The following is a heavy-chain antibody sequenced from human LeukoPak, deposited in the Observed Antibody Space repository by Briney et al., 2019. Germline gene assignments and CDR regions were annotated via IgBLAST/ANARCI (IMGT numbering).Heavy chain of an antibody. CDR3: AREGSVVVAARRGYYYYMDV. CDR1: GYTFSSYE. V-gene: IGHV3-48*03. D-gene: IGHD2-15*01. CDR2: ISSSGSTI. J-gene: IGHJ6*03. Sequence: GGSLRLSCAASGYTFSSYEMNWVRQAPGKGLEWVSYISSSGSTIYYADTVKGRFTISRDNAKNSLYMQMNSLRADDTAVYYCAREGSVVVAARRGYYYYMDVWGKGTTVTVSS.